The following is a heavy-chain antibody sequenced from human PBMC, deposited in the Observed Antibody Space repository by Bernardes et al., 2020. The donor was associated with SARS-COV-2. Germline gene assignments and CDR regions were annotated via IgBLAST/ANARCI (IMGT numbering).Heavy chain of an antibody. CDR1: GFTFSSYA. V-gene: IGHV3-30-3*01. CDR3: ARVGGY. D-gene: IGHD3-16*01. J-gene: IGHJ4*02. CDR2: ISYDGSNK. Sequence: GGSLRLSCAASGFTFSSYAMHWVRQAPGKGLEWVAVISYDGSNKYYADSVKGRFTISRDNSKNTLYLQMNSLRAEDTAVYYCARVGGYWCQGTLVTVSS.